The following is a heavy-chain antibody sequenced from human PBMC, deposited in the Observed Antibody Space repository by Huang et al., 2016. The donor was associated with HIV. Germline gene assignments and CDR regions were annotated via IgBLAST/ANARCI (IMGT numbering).Heavy chain of an antibody. Sequence: LVESGGRLVQPGGSIRLSCVGSTFRFGAYWMSWVRQPPGKGLEWVANIRQDESEKYYVDSVKGRFNISRDNVKKVVFLEMNNVRVEDTATYFCATKTGAMDIWGQGTTVTVS. CDR3: ATKTGAMDI. CDR2: IRQDESEK. J-gene: IGHJ6*02. D-gene: IGHD1-7*01. CDR1: TFRFGAYW. V-gene: IGHV3-7*03.